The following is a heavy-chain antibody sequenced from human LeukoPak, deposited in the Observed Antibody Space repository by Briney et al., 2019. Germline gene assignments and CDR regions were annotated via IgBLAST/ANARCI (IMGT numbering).Heavy chain of an antibody. CDR1: GVSISSYY. D-gene: IGHD3-3*01. CDR2: IYTSGST. J-gene: IGHJ4*02. CDR3: AGAGRITIFGVAKDQFDY. V-gene: IGHV4-4*07. Sequence: SETLSLTCTVSGVSISSYYWSWIRQPAGKGLEWIGRIYTSGSTNYNPSLKSRVTMSVDTSKNQFSLKLSSVTAADTAVYYCAGAGRITIFGVAKDQFDYWGQGTLVTVSS.